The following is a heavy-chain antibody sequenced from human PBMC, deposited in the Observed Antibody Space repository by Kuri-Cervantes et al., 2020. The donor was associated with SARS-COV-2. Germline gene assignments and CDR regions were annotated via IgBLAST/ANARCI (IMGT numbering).Heavy chain of an antibody. V-gene: IGHV4-38-2*02. CDR2: IYHSGST. CDR1: GYSISSGYY. CDR3: AREGLASPIYWYFDL. Sequence: SETLSLTCAVSGYSISSGYYWGWIRQPPGKGLEWIGSIYHSGSTYYNSSLKSRVTISVDTSKNQFSLKLSSVTAADTAVYYCAREGLASPIYWYFDLWGRGTLVTVSS. J-gene: IGHJ2*01. D-gene: IGHD3-16*01.